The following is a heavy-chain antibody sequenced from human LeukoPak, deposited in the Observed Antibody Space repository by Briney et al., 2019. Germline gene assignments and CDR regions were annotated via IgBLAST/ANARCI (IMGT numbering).Heavy chain of an antibody. CDR1: GFTFSSYA. V-gene: IGHV3-23*01. D-gene: IGHD2-8*01. Sequence: PGGSLRLSCAASGFTFSSYAMSWVRQAPGSGLEWVSAVGPGGGSTFYADSVKGRFTISRDNSKNTLYLQMNSLRAGDTAVYYCAKVGVSNYYYYGVDVWGQGTTVTVSS. CDR3: AKVGVSNYYYYGVDV. CDR2: VGPGGGST. J-gene: IGHJ6*02.